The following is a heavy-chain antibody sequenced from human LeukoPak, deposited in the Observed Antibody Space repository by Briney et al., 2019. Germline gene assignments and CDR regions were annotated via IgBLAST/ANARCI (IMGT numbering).Heavy chain of an antibody. D-gene: IGHD1/OR15-1a*01. J-gene: IGHJ4*02. CDR3: ADINNDY. Sequence: ASVKVSCKASGYTFTGYYMHWVRQAPGQGLEWMGWINPNSGGTNYAQKFQGRVTITADKSTSTAYMELSSLRSEDTAVYYCADINNDYWGQGTLVTVSS. V-gene: IGHV1-2*02. CDR1: GYTFTGYY. CDR2: INPNSGGT.